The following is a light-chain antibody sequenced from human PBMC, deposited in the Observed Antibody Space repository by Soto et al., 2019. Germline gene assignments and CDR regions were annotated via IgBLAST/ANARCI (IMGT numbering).Light chain of an antibody. CDR3: SSYAGSNNFV. Sequence: QSALTQPPSVSGFPGQSVTISCTGTSSDVGNYDYVSWYQQHPGKAPKLVIYEVTKRPSGVPDRVSASKSGNTASLTVSGLRAEDEADYYCSSYAGSNNFVFGGGTKLTVL. J-gene: IGLJ2*01. CDR1: SSDVGNYDY. V-gene: IGLV2-8*01. CDR2: EVT.